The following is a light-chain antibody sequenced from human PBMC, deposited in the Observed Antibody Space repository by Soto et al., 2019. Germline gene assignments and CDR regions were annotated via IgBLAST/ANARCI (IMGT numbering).Light chain of an antibody. CDR1: QSVSSN. CDR2: GAS. J-gene: IGKJ5*01. V-gene: IGKV3-15*01. Sequence: EMVMTQAPATLSVSPGERATLSWGAGQSVSSNLAWYQQKPGQAPRHLIYGASTRATGIPARFSGSGSGTEFTLTISSLQSEDFAVYYCQQYNNWPPITFGQGTRLEIK. CDR3: QQYNNWPPIT.